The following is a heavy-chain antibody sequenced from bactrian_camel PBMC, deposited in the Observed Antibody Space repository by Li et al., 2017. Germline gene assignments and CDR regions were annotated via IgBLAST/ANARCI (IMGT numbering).Heavy chain of an antibody. CDR1: GYSSNTFC. V-gene: IGHV3S67*01. D-gene: IGHD1*01. CDR2: IATDGRT. J-gene: IGHJ4*01. Sequence: VQLVESGGDLVQPGGSLRLSCAASGYSSNTFCMGWLRRVPGLEREGLVTIATDGRTTYADSVKGRFIISRDDAKNTLFLQLNRLEFEDTAMYYCASDYGTTYYGQGTQVTVS.